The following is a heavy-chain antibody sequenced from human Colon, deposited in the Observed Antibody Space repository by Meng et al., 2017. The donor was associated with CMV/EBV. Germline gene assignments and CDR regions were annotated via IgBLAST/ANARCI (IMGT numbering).Heavy chain of an antibody. J-gene: IGHJ4*02. D-gene: IGHD2-21*01. V-gene: IGHV3-21*04. CDR3: ARQYVVAVGPGAPLYYFDY. Sequence: GGSLRLSCAASGFVFSSYGMSWVRQAPGKGLEWVSSITTANAYISYAESVKGRFTISRDDAKSSLFLQMNSLSAEDTAIYYCARQYVVAVGPGAPLYYFDYWGQGALVTVSS. CDR1: GFVFSSYG. CDR2: ITTANAYI.